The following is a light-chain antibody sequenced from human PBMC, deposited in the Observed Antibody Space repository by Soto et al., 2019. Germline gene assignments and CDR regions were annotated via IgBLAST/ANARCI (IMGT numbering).Light chain of an antibody. V-gene: IGKV3-15*01. Sequence: EIVMTQSPATLSVSPGERATLSCRASQSLGSNLAWYQQKPGQAPRLLIDSASTRATGIPARFSGSGSGTEFTLTISSLQSEDFAVYYCQQYNNWPGTFGQGTKVEIK. CDR1: QSLGSN. CDR3: QQYNNWPGT. CDR2: SAS. J-gene: IGKJ1*01.